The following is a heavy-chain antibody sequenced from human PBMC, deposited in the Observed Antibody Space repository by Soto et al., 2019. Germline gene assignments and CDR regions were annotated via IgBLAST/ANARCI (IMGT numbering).Heavy chain of an antibody. CDR1: GFTFSSYA. CDR3: ARARYYYDSSGYYRRFDY. D-gene: IGHD3-22*01. CDR2: ISSNGGST. V-gene: IGHV3-64D*08. Sequence: GGSLRLSCSASGFTFSSYAMHWVRQAPGKGLEYVSAISSNGGSTYYADSVKGRFTISRDNSKNTLYLQMSSLRAEDTAVYYCARARYYYDSSGYYRRFDYWGQGTLVTVSS. J-gene: IGHJ4*02.